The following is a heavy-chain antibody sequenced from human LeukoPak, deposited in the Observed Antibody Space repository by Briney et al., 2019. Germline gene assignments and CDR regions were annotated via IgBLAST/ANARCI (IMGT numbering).Heavy chain of an antibody. CDR2: ITSDGSST. V-gene: IGHV3-74*01. J-gene: IGHJ4*02. CDR3: SRGVGATDN. D-gene: IGHD1-26*01. Sequence: GGSLRLSCTASGFTFSSYWMHWVRQAPGKGLEWVSRITSDGSSTSHADSVKGRFTTSRDNAKNTLYLQMNSLRAEDTAVYYCSRGVGATDNWGQGTLVTVSS. CDR1: GFTFSSYW.